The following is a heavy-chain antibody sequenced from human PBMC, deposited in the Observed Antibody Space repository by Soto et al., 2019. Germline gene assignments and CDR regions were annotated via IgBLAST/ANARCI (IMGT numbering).Heavy chain of an antibody. D-gene: IGHD2-21*02. CDR2: ISYDGSNK. J-gene: IGHJ4*02. Sequence: QVQLVESGGGVVQPGRSLRLSCAASGFTFSSYGMHWVRQAPGKGPAWVAVISYDGSNKYYADSVKGRFTISRDNSKNTLYLQMTSLRAEDTAVYYCAKDKVPVVVTAPFDYWGQGTLVTVSS. CDR1: GFTFSSYG. V-gene: IGHV3-30*18. CDR3: AKDKVPVVVTAPFDY.